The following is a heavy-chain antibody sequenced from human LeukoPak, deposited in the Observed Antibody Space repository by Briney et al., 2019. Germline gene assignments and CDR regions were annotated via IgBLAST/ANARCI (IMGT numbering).Heavy chain of an antibody. D-gene: IGHD2-2*01. Sequence: GGSLRLSCAASGFTFSSYAMSWVRQAPGKGLEWVSAISGSGGSTYYADSVKGRFTISRDNSKNTLYLQMNSLRAEDTAVYYCATGGVPAAPEEYYYYYYMDVWGKGTTVTVSS. CDR3: ATGGVPAAPEEYYYYYYMDV. V-gene: IGHV3-23*01. J-gene: IGHJ6*03. CDR2: ISGSGGST. CDR1: GFTFSSYA.